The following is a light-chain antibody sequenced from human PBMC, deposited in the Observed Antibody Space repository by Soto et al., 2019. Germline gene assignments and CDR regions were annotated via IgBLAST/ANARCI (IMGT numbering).Light chain of an antibody. CDR3: QQYNTYSWT. V-gene: IGKV1-5*01. J-gene: IGKJ1*01. CDR2: AAS. Sequence: DIQMTQSPSSVSASVGDRVTITCRAGQSISTWLAWYQQKPGQAPKLLISAASNLESGVPSRFSGSGSGTEFTLTISGLQPDDFATYYCQQYNTYSWTFGQGTKV. CDR1: QSISTW.